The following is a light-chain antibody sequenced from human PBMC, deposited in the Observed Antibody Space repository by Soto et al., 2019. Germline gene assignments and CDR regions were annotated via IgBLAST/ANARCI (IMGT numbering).Light chain of an antibody. Sequence: QSVLTQPASVSGSPGQSITISCTGTSSDIGDSNYVSWYQQHPGKAPKLVIYDVSNLPSGVSNRFCGSKSANTASLTISGLQAEDEADYYCSSFRSSSTSYVFGTGTKVTVL. CDR2: DVS. CDR1: SSDIGDSNY. CDR3: SSFRSSSTSYV. V-gene: IGLV2-14*03. J-gene: IGLJ1*01.